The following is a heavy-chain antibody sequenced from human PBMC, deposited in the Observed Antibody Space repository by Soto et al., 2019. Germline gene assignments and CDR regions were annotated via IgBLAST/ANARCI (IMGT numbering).Heavy chain of an antibody. CDR1: GGSISNYY. J-gene: IGHJ4*02. V-gene: IGHV4-59*01. Sequence: SETLSLTCTVSGGSISNYYWSWIRQPPGKGLEWIGYIYYSGSANYNPSLKSRVTISVDTSKNQFSLKLSSVTAADTAVYYCARAVRGSYYDYWGQGTLVTVSS. CDR3: ARAVRGSYYDY. D-gene: IGHD1-26*01. CDR2: IYYSGSA.